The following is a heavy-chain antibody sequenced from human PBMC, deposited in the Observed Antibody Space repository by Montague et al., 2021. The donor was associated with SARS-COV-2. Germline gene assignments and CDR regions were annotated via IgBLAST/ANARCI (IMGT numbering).Heavy chain of an antibody. CDR2: ISWDSGLI. CDR1: GFNLGDSA. CDR3: AKGKPVAGYFDH. Sequence: SLRLSCEASGFNLGDSALHLIRQAPGKGLEWVSSISWDSGLIGYSDSVQGRFTISRDNAKNSLYLQMNSLRVEDTAVYYCAKGKPVAGYFDHWGQGTLVTVSS. J-gene: IGHJ4*02. D-gene: IGHD6-19*01. V-gene: IGHV3-9*01.